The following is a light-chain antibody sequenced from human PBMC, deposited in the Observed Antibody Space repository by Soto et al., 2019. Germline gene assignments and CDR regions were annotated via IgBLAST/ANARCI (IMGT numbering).Light chain of an antibody. V-gene: IGKV3-15*01. J-gene: IGKJ2*03. CDR3: QQYNDWPPYS. CDR2: GAF. CDR1: QSVSYN. Sequence: EIVMTQSPATLSVSLGDRATLSCRASQSVSYNVAWYQQKRGQAPRLLIYGAFIRATGVPARFTGSGSETEFTLTISSLQYEDFAVYYCQQYNDWPPYSFGQGTKLEIK.